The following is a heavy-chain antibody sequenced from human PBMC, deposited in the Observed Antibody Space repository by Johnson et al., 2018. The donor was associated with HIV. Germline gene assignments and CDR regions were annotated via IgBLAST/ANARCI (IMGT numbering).Heavy chain of an antibody. D-gene: IGHD1-26*01. CDR1: GFTFSSYA. CDR3: ARGWELLTPAFDI. Sequence: VQLVESGGGLVQPGGSLRLSCAASGFTFSSYAMHWVRQAPGTGLEYVPAISSNGGSTYYANSVKARFTISRDNSKNTLYLQMGSLRADDMAVYYCARGWELLTPAFDIWGQGTMVTVSS. V-gene: IGHV3-64*01. J-gene: IGHJ3*02. CDR2: ISSNGGST.